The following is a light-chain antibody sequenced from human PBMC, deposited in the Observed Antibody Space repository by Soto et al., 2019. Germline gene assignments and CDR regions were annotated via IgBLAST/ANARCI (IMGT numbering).Light chain of an antibody. V-gene: IGLV4-69*01. Sequence: QLVLTQSPSASASLGASVKLTCTLSSGHSSYAIAWHQPQPEKGPRYLMKLSSDGSHSKGDGIPDRFSGSSSGAERYLTISSLQSEDEADYYCQTWDTGARVVFGGGTKLTVL. CDR2: LSSDGSH. CDR3: QTWDTGARVV. J-gene: IGLJ2*01. CDR1: SGHSSYA.